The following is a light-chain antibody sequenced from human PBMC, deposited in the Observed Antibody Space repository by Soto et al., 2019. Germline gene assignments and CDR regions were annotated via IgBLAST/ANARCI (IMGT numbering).Light chain of an antibody. Sequence: QSVLTQSPSASAPLGASVKLTCTLSSGHSSYAIAWHQQHPEKGPRYLMKLNSAGSHSKGDGIPDRFSGSSSGAERYLTISSLQSEDEADYYCQTWGTGIQVFGGGTKLTVL. J-gene: IGLJ2*01. CDR2: LNSAGSH. CDR1: SGHSSYA. V-gene: IGLV4-69*01. CDR3: QTWGTGIQV.